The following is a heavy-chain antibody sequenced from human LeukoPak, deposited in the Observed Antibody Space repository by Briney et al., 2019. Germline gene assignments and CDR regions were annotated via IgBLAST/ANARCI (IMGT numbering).Heavy chain of an antibody. Sequence: PGGSLRLSCAASGFTFSSYAMSWVRQAPGKGLEWVSYISSSGSPIYYADSVKGRFTVSRDNAKRSLFLQMNSLRAEDTAVYYCARCDWHYFYYYMDVWGKGTTVTISS. V-gene: IGHV3-48*04. CDR2: ISSSGSPI. CDR3: ARCDWHYFYYYMDV. CDR1: GFTFSSYA. J-gene: IGHJ6*03. D-gene: IGHD2-21*02.